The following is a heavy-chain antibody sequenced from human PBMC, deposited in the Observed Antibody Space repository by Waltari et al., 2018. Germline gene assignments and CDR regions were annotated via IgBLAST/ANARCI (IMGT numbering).Heavy chain of an antibody. CDR2: IWFDGSDK. V-gene: IGHV3-30*02. CDR3: AKDAFGNTYLDF. D-gene: IGHD2-2*02. Sequence: QVNLVESGGGVVQPGGSLRLYCATSGFPFSNFGMHWVRQAPGKGLEWVALIWFDGSDKFYADSVRGRFTISRDNSARTLYLDMDSLRLDDTAMYYCAKDAFGNTYLDFWGQGTLVTVSS. CDR1: GFPFSNFG. J-gene: IGHJ4*02.